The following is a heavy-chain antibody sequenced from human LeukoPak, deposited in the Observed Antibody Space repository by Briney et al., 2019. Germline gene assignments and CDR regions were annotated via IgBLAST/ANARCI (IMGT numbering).Heavy chain of an antibody. J-gene: IGHJ3*02. D-gene: IGHD6-13*01. V-gene: IGHV3-30*18. CDR2: ISYDGSNK. CDR3: AKGIGYSSSWRPVDAFDI. Sequence: GRSLRLSCAASGFTFSSYGMHWVRQAPGKGLEWVAVISYDGSNKYYADSVKGRFTISRDNSKDTLYLQMNSLRAEDTAVYYCAKGIGYSSSWRPVDAFDIWGQGTMVTVSS. CDR1: GFTFSSYG.